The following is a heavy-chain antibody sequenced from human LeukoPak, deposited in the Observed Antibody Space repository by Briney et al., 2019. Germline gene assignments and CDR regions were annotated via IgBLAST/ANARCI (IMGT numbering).Heavy chain of an antibody. V-gene: IGHV4-61*10. CDR3: ARVTGYMIEDYFDY. Sequence: SETLSLTCTVSGGSISSGSYYWSWIRQPAGKGLEWIGRIYSRGNTNYNPSLKSRVTISVKTSKNQFPLKLSSVTAADTAVYYCARVTGYMIEDYFDYWGQGTLVTVSS. J-gene: IGHJ4*02. CDR1: GGSISSGSYY. D-gene: IGHD3-22*01. CDR2: IYSRGNT.